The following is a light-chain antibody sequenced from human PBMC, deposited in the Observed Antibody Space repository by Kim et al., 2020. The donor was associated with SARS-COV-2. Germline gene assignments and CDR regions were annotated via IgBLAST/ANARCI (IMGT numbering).Light chain of an antibody. CDR2: SNN. V-gene: IGLV1-44*01. J-gene: IGLJ1*01. CDR1: SSNIGSNT. CDR3: AAWDDSLNGYV. Sequence: QSVLTQPPSASGTPGQRVTISCSGSSSNIGSNTVNWYQHLPGTAPKLLIYSNNQRPSGVPDRFSGSKSGTSASLAISGLQSEDEADYYCAAWDDSLNGYVFGTGTKFTFL.